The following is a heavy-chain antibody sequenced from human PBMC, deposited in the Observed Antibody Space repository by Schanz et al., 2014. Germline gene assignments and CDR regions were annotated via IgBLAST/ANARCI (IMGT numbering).Heavy chain of an antibody. V-gene: IGHV3-53*01. CDR2: IYINSGST. CDR3: ARDEGRDGYNLAFDV. Sequence: VKLVESGGGVVQPGRSLRLSCAVSGFSVSTNYMSWVRQAPGKGLEWVSSIYINSGSTNYADSVKGRFIISRDSSKNTLFLQMNSLRAEDTAVYFCARDEGRDGYNLAFDVWGQGTLVTVSS. D-gene: IGHD5-12*01. CDR1: GFSVSTNY. J-gene: IGHJ3*01.